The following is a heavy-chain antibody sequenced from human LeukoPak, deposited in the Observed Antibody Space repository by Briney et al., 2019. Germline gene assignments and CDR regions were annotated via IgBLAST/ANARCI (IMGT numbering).Heavy chain of an antibody. D-gene: IGHD6-13*01. J-gene: IGHJ4*02. CDR3: ARVGQLAFDY. Sequence: PSETLSLTCTVSGGSISSSSYYWGWIRQPPGKGLEWIGSIYHSGSTYYNPSLKSRVTISVDTSKNQFSLKLSSVTAADTAVYYCARVGQLAFDYWGQGTLVTVSS. CDR2: IYHSGST. V-gene: IGHV4-39*07. CDR1: GGSISSSSYY.